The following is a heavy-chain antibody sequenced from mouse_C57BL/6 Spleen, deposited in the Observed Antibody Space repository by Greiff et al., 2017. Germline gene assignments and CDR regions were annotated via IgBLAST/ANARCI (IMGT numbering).Heavy chain of an antibody. CDR2: ISDGGSYT. V-gene: IGHV5-4*01. Sequence: VQLKESGGGLVKPGGSLKLSCAASGFTFSSYAMSWVRQTPEKRLEWVATISDGGSYTYYPDNVKGRFTISRDNAKNNLYLQMSHLKSEDTAMYYCARDWGATGKGAWFAYWGQGTLVTVSA. CDR1: GFTFSSYA. J-gene: IGHJ3*01. CDR3: ARDWGATGKGAWFAY. D-gene: IGHD4-1*02.